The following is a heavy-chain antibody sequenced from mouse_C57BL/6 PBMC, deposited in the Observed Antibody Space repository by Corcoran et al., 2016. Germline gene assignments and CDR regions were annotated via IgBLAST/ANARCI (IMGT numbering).Heavy chain of an antibody. CDR2: IYPNNGGN. CDR1: GYTFTDYY. D-gene: IGHD1-1*01. CDR3: ARGGGGSRDNYCDY. J-gene: IGHJ2*01. Sequence: EVQLQQSGPELVKPGASVKMSCKASGYTFTDYYMHWVKQSHGKSLEWIGYIYPNNGGNGYNQKFKGKDTLTVDKSSSTAYMELRSLTSEDSAVYYCARGGGGSRDNYCDYWGQGTTLTVSS. V-gene: IGHV1-34*01.